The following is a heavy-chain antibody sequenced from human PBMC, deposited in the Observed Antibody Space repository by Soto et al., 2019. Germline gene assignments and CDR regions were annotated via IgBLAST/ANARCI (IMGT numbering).Heavy chain of an antibody. D-gene: IGHD6-19*01. V-gene: IGHV1-2*04. Sequence: QVQLLQSGAELKKPGASVKVSCKASGYIFTGYYMHWVRQAPGQGLEWMGWINPNSGDTNYTQKFQGWVTMTRDTSVSKAYLELSRLRSDATAVYYCATSRISIAVAGETEYYFDYWGQGTPVTVSS. J-gene: IGHJ4*02. CDR1: GYIFTGYY. CDR2: INPNSGDT. CDR3: ATSRISIAVAGETEYYFDY.